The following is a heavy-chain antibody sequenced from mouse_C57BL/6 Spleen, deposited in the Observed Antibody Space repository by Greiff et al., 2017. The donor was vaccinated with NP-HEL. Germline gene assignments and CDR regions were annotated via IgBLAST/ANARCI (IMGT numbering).Heavy chain of an antibody. J-gene: IGHJ4*01. CDR2: IHPNSGST. V-gene: IGHV1-64*01. Sequence: VKLQQPGAELVKPGASVKLSCKASGYTFTSYWMHWVKQRPGQGLEWIGMIHPNSGSTNYNEKFKSKATLTVDKSSSTAYMQLSSRTSEDSAVYYCAREGFITPGAMDDWGKGTSVTVSS. D-gene: IGHD1-1*01. CDR1: GYTFTSYW. CDR3: AREGFITPGAMDD.